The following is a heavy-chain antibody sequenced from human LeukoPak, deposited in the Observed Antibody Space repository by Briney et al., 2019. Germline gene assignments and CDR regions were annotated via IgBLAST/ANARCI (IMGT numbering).Heavy chain of an antibody. V-gene: IGHV3-74*01. J-gene: IGHJ3*02. CDR3: ARGNAHAFDT. CDR2: INSDGSGI. Sequence: PGGSLRLSCAVSGFTLSSYWMHWVRQLPGKGLVWVSRINSDGSGISYAGSVKGRFTISRDNAKNTLYLQMNSLRAEDTAVYYCARGNAHAFDTWGQGTMVTVSS. CDR1: GFTLSSYW.